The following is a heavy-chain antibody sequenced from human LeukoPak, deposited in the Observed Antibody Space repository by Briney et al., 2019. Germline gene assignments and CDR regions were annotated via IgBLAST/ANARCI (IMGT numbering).Heavy chain of an antibody. CDR2: ISYDGSNK. Sequence: PGGSLRLSCAASGFTFSSYAMHWVRQAPGKGLEWVAVISYDGSNKYYADSVKGRFTISRDNSKNTLYLQMNSLRAEDTAVYYCARGGIASMGYFDYWGQGTLVTVSS. CDR1: GFTFSSYA. CDR3: ARGGIASMGYFDY. J-gene: IGHJ4*02. D-gene: IGHD6-13*01. V-gene: IGHV3-30*04.